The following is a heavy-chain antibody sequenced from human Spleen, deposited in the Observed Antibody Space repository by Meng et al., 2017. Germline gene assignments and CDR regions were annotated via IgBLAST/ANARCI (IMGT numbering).Heavy chain of an antibody. CDR1: GDSVSSNSDP. CDR3: ARDDYGAFDY. D-gene: IGHD4-17*01. Sequence: QVQLQQSGPGLVKPSQTLPPTCPISGDSVSSNSDPWDWIRQSPSRGLEWLARTYYRSKWYKDYAESVKSRITINPDTSKNQFSLQLNSVTPEDTAVYYCARDDYGAFDYWGQGTLVTVSS. J-gene: IGHJ4*02. V-gene: IGHV6-1*01. CDR2: TYYRSKWYK.